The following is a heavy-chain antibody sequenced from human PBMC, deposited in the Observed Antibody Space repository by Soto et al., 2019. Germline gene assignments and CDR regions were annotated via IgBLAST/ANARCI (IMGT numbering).Heavy chain of an antibody. CDR2: ISSSGSTI. CDR1: GFTFSSYE. V-gene: IGHV3-48*03. J-gene: IGHJ6*02. Sequence: HPGGSLRLSCVVSGFTFSSYEMNWVRQAPGKGLEWVSYISSSGSTIYYADSVKGRFTISRDNAKNSLYLQMNSLRAEDTAVYYCAREGPGGYYYYGMDVWGQGTTVTVSS. CDR3: AREGPGGYYYYGMDV.